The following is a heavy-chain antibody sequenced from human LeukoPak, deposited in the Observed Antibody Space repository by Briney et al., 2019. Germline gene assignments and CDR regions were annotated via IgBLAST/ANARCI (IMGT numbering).Heavy chain of an antibody. J-gene: IGHJ6*02. D-gene: IGHD6-6*01. V-gene: IGHV1-69*13. CDR3: ARLPLRSIAVGYCGMDV. CDR2: IIPIFGTA. Sequence: SVKVSCKASGGTFSSYAISWVRQAPGQGLEWMGGIIPIFGTANYAQKFQGRVTITADESTSTAYMELSSLRSEDTAVYYCARLPLRSIAVGYCGMDVWGQGTTVTVSS. CDR1: GGTFSSYA.